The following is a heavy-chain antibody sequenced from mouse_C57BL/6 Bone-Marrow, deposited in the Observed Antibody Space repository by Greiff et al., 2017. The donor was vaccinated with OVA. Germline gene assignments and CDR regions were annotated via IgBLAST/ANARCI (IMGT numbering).Heavy chain of an antibody. D-gene: IGHD2-4*01. J-gene: IGHJ4*01. CDR2: IDPENGDT. V-gene: IGHV14-4*01. Sequence: VQLQQSGAELVRPGASVKLSCTASGFNIKDDYMHWVKQRPEQGLEWIGWIDPENGDTEYASKFQGKATITADTSSNTAYLQLSSLTSEDTAVYCCTSYDYDEAYYAMDYWGQGTSVTVSS. CDR1: GFNIKDDY. CDR3: TSYDYDEAYYAMDY.